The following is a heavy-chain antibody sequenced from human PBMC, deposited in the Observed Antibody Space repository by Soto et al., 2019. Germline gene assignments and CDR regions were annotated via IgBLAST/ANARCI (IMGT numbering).Heavy chain of an antibody. CDR3: ARCDFGEYYFDY. D-gene: IGHD3-3*01. J-gene: IGHJ4*01. CDR1: GGTFSSYT. V-gene: IGHV1-69*02. CDR2: IIPILGIA. Sequence: QVQLVQSGAEVKKPGSSVKVSCKASGGTFSSYTISWVRQAPGQGLEWMGRIIPILGIANYAQKFQGRVRITADKTTSTAYMELSSLRSEDTAVYYGARCDFGEYYFDYWGQGTLVTVSS.